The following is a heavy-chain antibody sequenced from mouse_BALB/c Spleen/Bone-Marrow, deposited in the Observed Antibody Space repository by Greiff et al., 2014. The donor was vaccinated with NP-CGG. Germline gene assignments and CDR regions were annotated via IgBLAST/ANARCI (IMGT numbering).Heavy chain of an antibody. CDR2: IVPANGNT. J-gene: IGHJ2*01. D-gene: IGHD2-4*01. Sequence: DVKLQESGAELVKPGASVKLSCTTSGFNIKDTHMHWVKLRPEQGLEWIGRIVPANGNTKYAPKFQGKATITADTSSNTAYLQLSSLTSEDTAVYFCASYDYGYYFDYWGQGTTLTVSS. V-gene: IGHV14-3*02. CDR1: GFNIKDTH. CDR3: ASYDYGYYFDY.